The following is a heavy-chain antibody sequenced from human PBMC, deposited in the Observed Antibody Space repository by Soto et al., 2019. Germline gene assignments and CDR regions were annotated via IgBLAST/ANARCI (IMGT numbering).Heavy chain of an antibody. CDR3: ARGFGSFYYMDV. Sequence: GGSLRLSCAASGFTFSSYDMHWVRQAPGRGLEWVSVIGTAGDTSYRGSVKGRFTISREKANNSLYLQMNSLLAGDTAVYYCARGFGSFYYMDVWGKGTMVTVSS. D-gene: IGHD3-10*01. V-gene: IGHV3-13*01. J-gene: IGHJ6*03. CDR1: GFTFSSYD. CDR2: IGTAGDT.